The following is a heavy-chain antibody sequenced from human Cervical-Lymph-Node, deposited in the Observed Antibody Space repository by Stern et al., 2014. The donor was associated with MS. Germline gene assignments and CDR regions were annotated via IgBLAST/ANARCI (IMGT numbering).Heavy chain of an antibody. Sequence: VQLEESGGGVVQPGRSLRLSCAASGFTFSSYGMHWVRQAPGKGLEWEAVIWYDGSNKYYADSVKGRFTISRDNSKNTLYLQMNSLRAEDTAVYYCARSSSPSPYYYYGMDVWGQGTTVTVSS. D-gene: IGHD6-13*01. V-gene: IGHV3-33*01. CDR1: GFTFSSYG. CDR3: ARSSSPSPYYYYGMDV. J-gene: IGHJ6*02. CDR2: IWYDGSNK.